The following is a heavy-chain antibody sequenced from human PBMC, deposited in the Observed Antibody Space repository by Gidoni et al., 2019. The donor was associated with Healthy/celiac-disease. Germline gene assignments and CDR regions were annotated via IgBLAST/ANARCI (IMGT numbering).Heavy chain of an antibody. V-gene: IGHV3-73*01. CDR3: TSPQLELDYYYYYGMDV. CDR2: IRSKANSHAT. D-gene: IGHD1-7*01. J-gene: IGHJ6*02. Sequence: EVQLVESGGGLVQPGGSLKLSCAASGFTFSGSAMHWVRQASGKGLEWVGRIRSKANSHATAYAASVKGRFTISRDDSKNTAYLQMNSLKTEDTAVYYCTSPQLELDYYYYYGMDVWGQGTTVTVSS. CDR1: GFTFSGSA.